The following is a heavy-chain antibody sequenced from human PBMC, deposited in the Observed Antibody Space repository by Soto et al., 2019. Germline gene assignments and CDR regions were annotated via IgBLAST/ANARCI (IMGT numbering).Heavy chain of an antibody. CDR1: GLIFSDYH. J-gene: IGHJ6*02. CDR2: IRRKANSYTT. CDR3: AMLVGWSGGSSGMAF. Sequence: EVQLVESGGGLVQPGGSLRLSCAASGLIFSDYHMDWVRQAPGKGLEWVGRIRRKANSYTTEYAASVKGRFAISRDDSKNSLDLQMNSLKSADTAVYYCAMLVGWSGGSSGMAFWGPGNTVTVSS. V-gene: IGHV3-72*01. D-gene: IGHD6-19*01.